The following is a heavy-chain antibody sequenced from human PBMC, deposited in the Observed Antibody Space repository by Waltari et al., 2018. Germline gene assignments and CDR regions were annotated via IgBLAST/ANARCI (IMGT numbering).Heavy chain of an antibody. J-gene: IGHJ5*02. CDR3: AKDPGSGWELLGDWFDP. V-gene: IGHV3-23*01. CDR2: LGGRGGST. CDR1: GFTFSSYA. Sequence: EVQLLESGGGLVQPGGSLRLSCAASGFTFSSYAMSWVRQAPGKGLEWVSALGGRGGSTYYAEAVKGRFTISRDKSKNTLYLQMNSLRAEDTAVYYCAKDPGSGWELLGDWFDPWGQGTLVTVSS. D-gene: IGHD1-26*01.